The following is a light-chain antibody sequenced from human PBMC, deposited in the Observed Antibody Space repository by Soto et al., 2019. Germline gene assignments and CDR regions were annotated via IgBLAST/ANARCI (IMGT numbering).Light chain of an antibody. V-gene: IGKV1-5*02. Sequence: DIQMTQSPSTLSASVVDRVKIICRSSHGISGWVALYQPKPGKAPNLLIYDVSTLDSGVPSRSSGSAPGTQFTLPLSSLESDDFATYYCQQYHRYSTCGQGTKGDI. CDR2: DVS. J-gene: IGKJ1*01. CDR3: QQYHRYST. CDR1: HGISGW.